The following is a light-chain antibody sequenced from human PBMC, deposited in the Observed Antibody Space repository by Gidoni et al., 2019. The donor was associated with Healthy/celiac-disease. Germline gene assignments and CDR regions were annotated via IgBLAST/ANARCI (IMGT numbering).Light chain of an antibody. J-gene: IGKJ1*01. Sequence: SFLSASVGDRVTITCWASQGISSYLAWYQQKPGKAPKLLIYAASTLQSGVPSRFSGSGSGTEFTLTISSLQPEDFATYYCQQLNSYPRTFGQGTKLEIK. CDR2: AAS. V-gene: IGKV1-9*01. CDR3: QQLNSYPRT. CDR1: QGISSY.